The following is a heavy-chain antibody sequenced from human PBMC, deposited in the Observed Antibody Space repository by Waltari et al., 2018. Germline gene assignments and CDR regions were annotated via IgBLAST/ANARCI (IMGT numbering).Heavy chain of an antibody. CDR1: GYTFANHW. J-gene: IGHJ6*02. CDR3: ARLSYFGLGRYSFTPDYHAMDV. D-gene: IGHD3-16*01. V-gene: IGHV5-51*01. CDR2: NHHQDSDP. Sequence: EVHLVQSGAEVKQPGKSLKISCKGSGYTFANHWIGWVRQVPGMGLEWMGINHHQDSDPGYSPSVEGQVAVSVDKSISTADLQWTSRKASDSAIYYCARLSYFGLGRYSFTPDYHAMDVWGQGTTVTVSS.